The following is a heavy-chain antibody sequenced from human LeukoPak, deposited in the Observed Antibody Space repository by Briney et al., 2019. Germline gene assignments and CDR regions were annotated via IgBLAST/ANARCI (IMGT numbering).Heavy chain of an antibody. J-gene: IGHJ4*02. Sequence: PGGSLRLSCVASGFMFNSYTMNWVRQAPGKGLEWVSAICSNDNNTYYANSVKGRFTISRDNSKNTLSLQLNSLRAEDTAVYYCAKGTSSSCYSAPNYWGQGTLVTVSS. CDR3: AKGTSSSCYSAPNY. CDR2: ICSNDNNT. CDR1: GFMFNSYT. D-gene: IGHD2-15*01. V-gene: IGHV3-23*01.